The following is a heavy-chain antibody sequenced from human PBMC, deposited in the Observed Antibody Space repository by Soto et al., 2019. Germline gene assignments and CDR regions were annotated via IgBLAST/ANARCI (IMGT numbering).Heavy chain of an antibody. V-gene: IGHV3-30*18. Sequence: PGGSLRLSCAASGFTFSSYGMHWVRQAPGKGLEWVAVISYDGSNKYYADSVKGRITISRDNSKNTLYLQMNSLRAEDTAVYYCAKESMVRAPGDNWFDPWGQGTLVTVSS. D-gene: IGHD3-10*01. CDR1: GFTFSSYG. CDR2: ISYDGSNK. J-gene: IGHJ5*02. CDR3: AKESMVRAPGDNWFDP.